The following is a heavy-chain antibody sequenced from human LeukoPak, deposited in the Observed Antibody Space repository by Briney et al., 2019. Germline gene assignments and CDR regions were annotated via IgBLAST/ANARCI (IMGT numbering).Heavy chain of an antibody. J-gene: IGHJ4*02. CDR3: ARAPRYFSGSYFTFDY. V-gene: IGHV1-18*01. CDR1: GYTFTSYG. CDR2: ISAYNGNT. D-gene: IGHD1-26*01. Sequence: GASVKVSCKASGYTFTSYGISWVRKAPGQGLEWMGWISAYNGNTNYAQKLQGRVTMTTDTSTSTAYMELRSLRSDDTAVYYCARAPRYFSGSYFTFDYWGQGTLVTVSS.